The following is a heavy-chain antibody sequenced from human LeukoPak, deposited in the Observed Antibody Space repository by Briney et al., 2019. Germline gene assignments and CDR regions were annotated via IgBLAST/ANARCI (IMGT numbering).Heavy chain of an antibody. CDR2: IYHSGST. CDR3: ASLGDGYNRDY. D-gene: IGHD5-24*01. V-gene: IGHV4-4*02. Sequence: SETLSLTCAVSGGSISSSNWWSWVRQPPGKGLEWIGEIYHSGSTNYNPSLKSRVTISVDTSKNQFSLKLSSVTAADTAVYYCASLGDGYNRDYWGQGTLVTVSS. J-gene: IGHJ4*02. CDR1: GGSISSSNW.